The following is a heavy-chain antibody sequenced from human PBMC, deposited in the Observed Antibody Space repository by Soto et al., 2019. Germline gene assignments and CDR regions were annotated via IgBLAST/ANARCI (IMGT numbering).Heavy chain of an antibody. CDR1: GFTFSIYS. Sequence: EVQLVESGGGLVKPGRSLRLSCAASGFTFSIYSMNWDRQAPGKGLEWVSSISGSGTYIHYADSVRGRFTISRDNTNRSLFLQMNSLGAEATAIYYCARVDRDYGVGSVAAYWGQGALITVSS. CDR2: ISGSGTYI. D-gene: IGHD4-17*01. CDR3: ARVDRDYGVGSVAAY. J-gene: IGHJ4*02. V-gene: IGHV3-21*01.